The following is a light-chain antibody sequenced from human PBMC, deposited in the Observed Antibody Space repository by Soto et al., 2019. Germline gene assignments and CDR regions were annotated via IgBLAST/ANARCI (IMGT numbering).Light chain of an antibody. CDR1: SSNIGNNY. Sequence: QSVLTQPPSVSAAPGQKVTTSCSGSSSNIGNNYVSWYQQLPGTAPKLLIYDNNKRPSGIPDRFSGSKSGTSATLGITGLQTGDEADYYCGTWDSSLSAGQGVFGTGTKVTVL. CDR2: DNN. V-gene: IGLV1-51*01. CDR3: GTWDSSLSAGQGV. J-gene: IGLJ1*01.